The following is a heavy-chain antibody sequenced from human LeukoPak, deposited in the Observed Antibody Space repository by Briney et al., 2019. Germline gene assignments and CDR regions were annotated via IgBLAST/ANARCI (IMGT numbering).Heavy chain of an antibody. CDR1: GFIFSDYY. Sequence: PGGSLRLSCAASGFIFSDYYMSWIRQAPGKGLEWISYISSSSSYTKYADSVKGRFTISRDNAKNSLYLQMNSLRVEDTAVYYCARDPRHCSGGSCYSVWVQVADSWGQGTLVTVSS. J-gene: IGHJ4*02. CDR3: ARDPRHCSGGSCYSVWVQVADS. D-gene: IGHD2-15*01. V-gene: IGHV3-11*06. CDR2: ISSSSSYT.